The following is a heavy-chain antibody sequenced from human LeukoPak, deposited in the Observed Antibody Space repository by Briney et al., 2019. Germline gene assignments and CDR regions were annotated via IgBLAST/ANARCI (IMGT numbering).Heavy chain of an antibody. CDR3: ARGAGGYRFDP. CDR1: GGSISISYY. CDR2: IYYSGST. Sequence: KTSETLSLTCTVSGGSISISYYWGWIRQPPGKGLEWIGSIYYSGSTYYNPSLKSRVTISVDTSKNQFSLKLTSVTAADTAVYYCARGAGGYRFDPWGQGTLVTVSS. J-gene: IGHJ5*02. V-gene: IGHV4-39*07. D-gene: IGHD1-1*01.